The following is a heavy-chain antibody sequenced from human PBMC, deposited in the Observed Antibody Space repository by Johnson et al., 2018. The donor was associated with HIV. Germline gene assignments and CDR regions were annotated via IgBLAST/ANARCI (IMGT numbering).Heavy chain of an antibody. CDR1: GFTFSSYG. V-gene: IGHV3-30*02. D-gene: IGHD3-16*02. Sequence: QVQLLESGGGLVKPGGSLRLSCAASGFTFSSYGMHWVRQAQGKGLEWVTFIRYDGSNEYYADSVKGRFPISRDNSKNTLYLQMNSLRAEDTAVYYCAKEFMITFGGVIEYDAFDIWGQGTMVTVSS. J-gene: IGHJ3*02. CDR3: AKEFMITFGGVIEYDAFDI. CDR2: IRYDGSNE.